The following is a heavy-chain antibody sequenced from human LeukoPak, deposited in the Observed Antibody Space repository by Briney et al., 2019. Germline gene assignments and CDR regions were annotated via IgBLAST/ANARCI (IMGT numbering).Heavy chain of an antibody. CDR1: GFTFSSYW. D-gene: IGHD6-19*01. Sequence: GGSLRLSCAASGFTFSSYWMHWVRQAPGKGLEWVSAISGSGGSTYYADSVKGRFTISRDNSKNTLYLQMNSLRAEDTAVYYCAKDRTPIAVAGTITDYWGQGTLVTVSS. CDR2: ISGSGGST. CDR3: AKDRTPIAVAGTITDY. J-gene: IGHJ4*02. V-gene: IGHV3-23*01.